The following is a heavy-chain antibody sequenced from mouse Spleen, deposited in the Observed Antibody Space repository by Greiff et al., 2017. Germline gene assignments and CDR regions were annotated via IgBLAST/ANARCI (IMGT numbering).Heavy chain of an antibody. CDR2: IYPGNSDT. CDR1: GYTFTSYW. V-gene: IGHV1-5*01. CDR3: TIDYYGSSPFDY. D-gene: IGHD1-1*01. Sequence: VQLQQSGTVLARPGASVKMSCKTSGYTFTSYWMHWVKQRPGQGLEWIGAIYPGNSDTSYNQKFKGKAKLTAVTSASTAYMELSSLTNEDSAVYYCTIDYYGSSPFDYWGQGTTLTVSS. J-gene: IGHJ2*01.